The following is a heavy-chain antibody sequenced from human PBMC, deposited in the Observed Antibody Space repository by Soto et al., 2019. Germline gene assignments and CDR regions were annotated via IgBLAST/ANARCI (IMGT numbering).Heavy chain of an antibody. CDR2: ISAYNGNT. V-gene: IGHV1-18*01. CDR3: ARGYSGYDRNYYYYYMDV. J-gene: IGHJ6*03. CDR1: GYTFTSYG. Sequence: GASVKVSCKASGYTFTSYGISWVRQAPGQGLEWMGWISAYNGNTNYAQKLQGRVTMTTDTSTSTAYMEPRSLRSDDTAVYYCARGYSGYDRNYYYYYMDVWGKGTTVTVSS. D-gene: IGHD5-12*01.